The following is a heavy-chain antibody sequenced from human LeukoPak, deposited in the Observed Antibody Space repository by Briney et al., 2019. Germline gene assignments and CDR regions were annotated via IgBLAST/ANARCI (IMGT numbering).Heavy chain of an antibody. CDR3: ARHMSGDYDY. D-gene: IGHD3-10*02. J-gene: IGHJ4*02. V-gene: IGHV4-59*08. Sequence: PSETLSLTCTFSGGSISEYYWSWIRQPPGKGLEWIAYISYNGITNYNPSLKSRVTISVDTSKNQFSLKLSSVTAADTAVYYCARHMSGDYDYWGQGTLVTVSS. CDR2: ISYNGIT. CDR1: GGSISEYY.